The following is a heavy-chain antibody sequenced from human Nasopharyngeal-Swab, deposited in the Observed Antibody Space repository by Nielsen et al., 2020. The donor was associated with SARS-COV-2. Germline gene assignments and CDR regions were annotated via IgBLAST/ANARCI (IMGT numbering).Heavy chain of an antibody. CDR1: GFTFSSYG. J-gene: IGHJ4*02. CDR3: AKSGYSSSWYEATLTYFDY. Sequence: GESLKISCAASGFTFSSYGMHWVRQAPGKGLEWVAVISYDGSNKYYADSVKGRFTISRDNSKNTLYLQMNSLRAEDTAVYYCAKSGYSSSWYEATLTYFDYWGQGTLVTVSS. V-gene: IGHV3-30*18. CDR2: ISYDGSNK. D-gene: IGHD6-13*01.